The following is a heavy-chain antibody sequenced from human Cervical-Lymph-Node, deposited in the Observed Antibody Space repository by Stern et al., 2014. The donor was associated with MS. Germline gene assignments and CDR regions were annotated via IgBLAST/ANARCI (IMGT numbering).Heavy chain of an antibody. CDR3: ARGNWNYVDY. V-gene: IGHV4-61*02. CDR2: LPFSGGT. D-gene: IGHD1-1*01. CDR1: GGSISSDNYY. Sequence: QVQLVESGPGLVKPSQTLSLTCTVSGGSISSDNYYWSWIRQPAGKGLEWIGRLPFSGGTTYNPSLKRRVTISVDTPKNHFPLNLTSVTAADTAVYYCARGNWNYVDYWGQGTPVTVSS. J-gene: IGHJ4*02.